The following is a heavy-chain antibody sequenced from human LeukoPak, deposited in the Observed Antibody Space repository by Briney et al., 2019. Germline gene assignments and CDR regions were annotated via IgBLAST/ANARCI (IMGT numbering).Heavy chain of an antibody. CDR2: IYYSGST. J-gene: IGHJ5*02. V-gene: IGHV4-31*03. D-gene: IGHD2-2*01. CDR3: ARTKDIVVVPPSPPWFDP. CDR1: GGSISSGGYY. Sequence: SETLSLTCTVSGGSISSGGYYWSWIGQHPGKGLEWIGYIYYSGSTYYNPSLKSRVTISVDTSKNQFSLKLSSVTAADTAVYYCARTKDIVVVPPSPPWFDPWGQGTLVTVSS.